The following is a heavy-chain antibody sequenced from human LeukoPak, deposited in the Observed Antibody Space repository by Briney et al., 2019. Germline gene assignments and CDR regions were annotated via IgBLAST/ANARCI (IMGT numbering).Heavy chain of an antibody. Sequence: PSETLSLTCAVYGGSFSGYYWSWIRQPPGKGLEWIGEIKHSGATNHNPSLKSRVTISVETSKNQFSLKVNSVTAADTAVYYCVRVGCSRTSCSGYFDYWGQGMLVTVSS. V-gene: IGHV4-34*01. CDR3: VRVGCSRTSCSGYFDY. CDR2: IKHSGAT. J-gene: IGHJ4*02. CDR1: GGSFSGYY. D-gene: IGHD2-2*01.